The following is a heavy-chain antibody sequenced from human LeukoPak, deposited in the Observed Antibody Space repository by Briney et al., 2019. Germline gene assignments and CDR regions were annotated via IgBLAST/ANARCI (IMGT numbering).Heavy chain of an antibody. J-gene: IGHJ4*02. V-gene: IGHV5-51*01. CDR1: GYIFTNYW. CDR2: IYPGDSDT. D-gene: IGHD5-12*01. Sequence: GESLKISCKGSGYIFTNYWIAWVRQMPGKGLEWTGIIYPGDSDTRYSPSFQGQVTISADKSISTAYLQWSSLKASDTAMYYCARLKWPYYFDYWGQGTLVTVSS. CDR3: ARLKWPYYFDY.